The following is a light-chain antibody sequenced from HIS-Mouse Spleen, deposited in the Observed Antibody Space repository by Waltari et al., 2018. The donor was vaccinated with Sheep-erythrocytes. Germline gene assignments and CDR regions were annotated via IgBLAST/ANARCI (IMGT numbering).Light chain of an antibody. J-gene: IGLJ2*01. V-gene: IGLV6-57*02. CDR1: SGSIASNY. CDR2: EAN. CDR3: QSYDSSNHVV. Sequence: NFMLTQPHSVSESPGKTVTISCTGSSGSIASNYVQWYQQRPGSAPTTVIDEANQRPSRVPDRFSGSLDSSSNSASLTISGLKTEDEADYYCQSYDSSNHVVFGGGTKLTVL.